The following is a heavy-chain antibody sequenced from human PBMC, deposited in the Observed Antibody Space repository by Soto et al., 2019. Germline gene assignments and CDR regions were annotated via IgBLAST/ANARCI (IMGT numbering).Heavy chain of an antibody. CDR1: GGSISSGDYY. Sequence: SETLSLTSTVSGGSISSGDYYWSWIRQPPGKGLEWIGYIYYSGSTYYNPSLKSRVTISVDTSKNQFSLKLSSVTAADTAVYYCARSNDYGGNFWFDPWGQGTLVTVSS. J-gene: IGHJ5*02. D-gene: IGHD4-17*01. CDR3: ARSNDYGGNFWFDP. CDR2: IYYSGST. V-gene: IGHV4-30-4*01.